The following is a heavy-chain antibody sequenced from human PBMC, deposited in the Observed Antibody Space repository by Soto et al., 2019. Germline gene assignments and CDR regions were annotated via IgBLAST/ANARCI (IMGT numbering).Heavy chain of an antibody. CDR1: GGSFSGYY. CDR2: INHSGST. Sequence: TCAVYGGSFSGYYWSWIRQPPGKGLEWIGEINHSGSTNYNPSLKSRVTISVDTSKNQFSLKLSSVTAADTAVYYCARGHTIFGVVIISYFDYWGQGTLVTVSS. V-gene: IGHV4-34*01. J-gene: IGHJ4*02. D-gene: IGHD3-3*01. CDR3: ARGHTIFGVVIISYFDY.